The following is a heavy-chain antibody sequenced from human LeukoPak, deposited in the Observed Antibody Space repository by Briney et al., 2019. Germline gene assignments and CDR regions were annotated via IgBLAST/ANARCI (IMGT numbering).Heavy chain of an antibody. CDR1: GFTFNTLA. CDR2: ISARGFIT. Sequence: QPGCSLRLSCAASGFTFNTLAMSWVRQAPGKGLEWVSAISARGFITYYAESVKGRFTISRDNSKNTWCRQSKSLSVEDTAIYYXVXXXXAMXRGCLEHWGQGILVTVSS. CDR3: VXXXXAMXRGCLEH. J-gene: IGHJ4*02. V-gene: IGHV3-23*01. D-gene: IGHD5-18*01.